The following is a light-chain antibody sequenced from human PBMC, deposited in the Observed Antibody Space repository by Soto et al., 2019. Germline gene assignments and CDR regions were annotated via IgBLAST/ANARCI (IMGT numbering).Light chain of an antibody. J-gene: IGKJ4*01. V-gene: IGKV3-15*01. CDR3: QQYNTWPIT. CDR1: QSVSSN. Sequence: EIVMTQSPATLSVSPGERATLACRASQSVSSNLAWYQQKPGQAPRLLIYHASTRATGIPARFSGSGSGTEFTLTISSLQSEDFAVYYCQQYNTWPITFGGGTKVELK. CDR2: HAS.